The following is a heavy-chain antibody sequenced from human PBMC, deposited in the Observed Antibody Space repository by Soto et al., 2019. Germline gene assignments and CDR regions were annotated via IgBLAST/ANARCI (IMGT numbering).Heavy chain of an antibody. Sequence: QVQLVESGGGVVQPGRSLRLSCAASGFTFSSYGMHWVGQAPGKGLEWVAVIWYDGSNKYYADSVKGRFTISRDNSKNTLDLQMNSLRAEDTAVYYCARGTYYYGSGSYPSDGMDVWGQGTTVTVSS. D-gene: IGHD3-10*01. CDR1: GFTFSSYG. CDR3: ARGTYYYGSGSYPSDGMDV. J-gene: IGHJ6*02. V-gene: IGHV3-33*01. CDR2: IWYDGSNK.